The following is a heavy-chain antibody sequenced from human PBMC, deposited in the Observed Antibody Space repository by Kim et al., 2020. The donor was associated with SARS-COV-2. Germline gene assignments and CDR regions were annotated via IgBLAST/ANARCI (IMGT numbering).Heavy chain of an antibody. V-gene: IGHV3-7*01. D-gene: IGHD1-26*01. J-gene: IGHJ4*02. CDR2: GSHK. Sequence: GSHKYYADTVEGRLTNSRDNANNLLYLQMNSLRAEDTAVYYCATGGRGDYWGQGTLVTVSS. CDR3: ATGGRGDY.